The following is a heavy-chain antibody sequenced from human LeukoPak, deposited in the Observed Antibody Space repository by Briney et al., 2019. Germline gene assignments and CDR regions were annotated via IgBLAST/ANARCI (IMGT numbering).Heavy chain of an antibody. CDR1: GGSISSYY. CDR3: ATLQFPYYYDSSGYGWDAFDI. Sequence: KPSETLSLTCTVSGGSISSYYWSWIRQPPGKGLEWIGYIYYSGSTNYNPSLKSRVTISVDTSKNQFPPKLSSVTAADTAVYYCATLQFPYYYDSSGYGWDAFDIWGQGTMVTVSS. CDR2: IYYSGST. V-gene: IGHV4-59*01. J-gene: IGHJ3*02. D-gene: IGHD3-22*01.